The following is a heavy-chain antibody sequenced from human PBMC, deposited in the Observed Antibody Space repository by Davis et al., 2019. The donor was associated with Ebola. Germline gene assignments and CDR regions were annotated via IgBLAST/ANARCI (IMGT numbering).Heavy chain of an antibody. D-gene: IGHD6-13*01. CDR2: IYYSGST. V-gene: IGHV4-39*01. J-gene: IGHJ5*02. Sequence: PSETLSLTCTVSGGSISSSSYYWGWIRQPPGKGLEWIGSIYYSGSTYYNPSLKSRVTISVDTSKNQFSLKLSSVTAADTAVYYCARHISSSWSLNWFDPWGQGTLVTVSS. CDR1: GGSISSSSYY. CDR3: ARHISSSWSLNWFDP.